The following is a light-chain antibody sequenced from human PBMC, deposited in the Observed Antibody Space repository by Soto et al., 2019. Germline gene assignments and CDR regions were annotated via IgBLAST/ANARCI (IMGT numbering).Light chain of an antibody. CDR3: QQHTNLSLT. Sequence: ELEVTQPQAPLSLSTGARATLPCMARKSVRSYLAWHQQKPGQPPMLLSYEASNEPTVSPARFSGSFPGTLCTPTISHQQPEDMADYARQQHTNLSLTFGGGTKVDI. CDR2: EAS. CDR1: KSVRSY. V-gene: IGKV3-11*01. J-gene: IGKJ4*01.